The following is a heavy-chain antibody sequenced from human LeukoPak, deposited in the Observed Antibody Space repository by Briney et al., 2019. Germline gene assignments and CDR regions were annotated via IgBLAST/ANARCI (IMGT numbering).Heavy chain of an antibody. J-gene: IGHJ4*02. D-gene: IGHD4-23*01. Sequence: GGSLRLSCAASGVPFSNFAMSWVRQAPGKGLEWVSLVGSSGGNTYYADSVKGRFTISRDNSKDTLYLQMNSLRADDTAVYYCAKDSSTVTTPFDYWGQGALVTVSS. V-gene: IGHV3-23*01. CDR1: GVPFSNFA. CDR3: AKDSSTVTTPFDY. CDR2: VGSSGGNT.